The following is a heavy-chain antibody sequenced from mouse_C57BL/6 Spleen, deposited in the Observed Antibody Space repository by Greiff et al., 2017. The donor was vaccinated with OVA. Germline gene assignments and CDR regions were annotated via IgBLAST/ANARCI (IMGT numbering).Heavy chain of an antibody. CDR2: IHPSDSDT. V-gene: IGHV1-74*01. CDR3: AISSSSYWYFDV. CDR1: GYTFTSYW. D-gene: IGHD1-1*01. Sequence: QVHVKQPGAELVKPGASVKVSCKASGYTFTSYWMHWVKQRPGQGLEWIGRIHPSDSDTNYNQKFKGKATLTVDKSSSTAYMQLSSLTSEDSAVYYCAISSSSYWYFDVWGTGTTVTVSS. J-gene: IGHJ1*03.